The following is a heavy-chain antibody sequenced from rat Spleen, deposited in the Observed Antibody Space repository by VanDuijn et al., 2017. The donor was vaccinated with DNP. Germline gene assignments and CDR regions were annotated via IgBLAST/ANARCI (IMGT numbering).Heavy chain of an antibody. Sequence: EVQLQESGPGLVKPSQSLSLTCSVTGYSITSNYWGWIRKFPGNKMEWMGYISYSGSTSYNPSLKSRISITRDTSKNQFFLQLNSVTTEDTAIYYCAKGPNYGGWSDYFDYWGQGVMVTVSS. CDR2: ISYSGST. D-gene: IGHD1-11*01. CDR3: AKGPNYGGWSDYFDY. CDR1: GYSITSNY. V-gene: IGHV3-1*01. J-gene: IGHJ2*01.